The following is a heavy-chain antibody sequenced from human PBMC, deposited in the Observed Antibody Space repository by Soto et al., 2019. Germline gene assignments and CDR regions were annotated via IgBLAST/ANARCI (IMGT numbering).Heavy chain of an antibody. CDR1: GSTFSSDA. D-gene: IGHD3-3*01. V-gene: IGHV3-30*04. Sequence: QVQLVESGGGVVQPGRSLRLSCAASGSTFSSDAMHWVRQAPGKGLEWVAVIPYVGSNQYYADSVRGRFTISRDNSKNMLYLQMNSLRADDTAVYYCARDVGTQLDFWSTSGMDVWGQGTTVTVSS. J-gene: IGHJ6*02. CDR3: ARDVGTQLDFWSTSGMDV. CDR2: IPYVGSNQ.